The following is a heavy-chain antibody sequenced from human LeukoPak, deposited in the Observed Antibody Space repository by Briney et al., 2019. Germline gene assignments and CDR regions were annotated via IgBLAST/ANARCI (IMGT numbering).Heavy chain of an antibody. D-gene: IGHD1-26*01. CDR2: VYYSGSA. J-gene: IGHJ4*02. V-gene: IGHV4-59*01. Sequence: SETLSLTCTVSGGSISSYYWSWIRQPPGKEVEWIGYVYYSGSAHYNPSLKSRVTISVDTSKNQFSLKVSSVTAADTAIYYCAGGTYYYFDYWGQGTLVTVSS. CDR1: GGSISSYY. CDR3: AGGTYYYFDY.